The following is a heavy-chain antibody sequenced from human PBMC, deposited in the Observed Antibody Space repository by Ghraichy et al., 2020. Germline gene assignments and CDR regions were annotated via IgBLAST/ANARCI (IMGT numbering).Heavy chain of an antibody. CDR2: IYYSGST. V-gene: IGHV4-59*01. CDR1: GGSISSYY. CDR3: ARSTGGYSYGSSDYYYYYGMDV. J-gene: IGHJ6*02. D-gene: IGHD5-18*01. Sequence: SETLSLTCTVSGGSISSYYWSWIRQPPGKGLEWIGYIYYSGSTNYNPSLKSRVTISVDTSKNQFSLKLSSVTAADTAVYYCARSTGGYSYGSSDYYYYYGMDVWGQGTTVTVSS.